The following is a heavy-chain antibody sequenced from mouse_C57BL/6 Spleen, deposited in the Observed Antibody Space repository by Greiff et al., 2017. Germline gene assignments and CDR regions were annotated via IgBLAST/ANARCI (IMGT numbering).Heavy chain of an antibody. CDR1: GYTFTSYW. V-gene: IGHV1-50*01. Sequence: VQLHQSGAELVKPGASVKLSCKASGYTFTSYWMQWVKQRPGQGLEWIGEIDPSDSYTNYNQKFKGKATLTVDTSSSTAYMQLSSLTSEDSAVYYCARRTAYFDYWGQGTTLTVSS. CDR3: ARRTAYFDY. J-gene: IGHJ2*01. CDR2: IDPSDSYT.